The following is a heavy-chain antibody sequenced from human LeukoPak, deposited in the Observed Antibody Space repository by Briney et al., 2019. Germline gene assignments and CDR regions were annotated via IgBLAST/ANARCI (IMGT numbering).Heavy chain of an antibody. J-gene: IGHJ4*02. CDR3: ARGDYRGNPGF. Sequence: GASVKVSCKASGYTFTNYGINWVRQAPGQGLEWMGWISGYNGNTNYAQKLQGRVTMTTDTSTTTAYMELTSLRSDDTAMYYCARGDYRGNPGFWGPGTLVTVSS. D-gene: IGHD4-23*01. CDR1: GYTFTNYG. V-gene: IGHV1-18*01. CDR2: ISGYNGNT.